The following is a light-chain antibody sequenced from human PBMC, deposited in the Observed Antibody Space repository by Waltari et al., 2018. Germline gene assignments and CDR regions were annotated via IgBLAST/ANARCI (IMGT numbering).Light chain of an antibody. CDR2: GAS. CDR3: QQYNNWPPYT. CDR1: QSVSNN. V-gene: IGKV3-15*01. Sequence: EILMTQFPATLSVSPGEIATLSRRASQSVSNNVAWYQQKPGQAPRLLMYGASIRATGIPVRLSGSGSGTEFTLTISSLQSEDFAVYYCQQYNNWPPYTFGRGTKLEIK. J-gene: IGKJ2*01.